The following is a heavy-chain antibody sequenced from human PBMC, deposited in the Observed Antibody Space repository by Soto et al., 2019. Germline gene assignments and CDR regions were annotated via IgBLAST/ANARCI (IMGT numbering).Heavy chain of an antibody. CDR1: GGTFSSYA. V-gene: IGHV1-69*01. J-gene: IGHJ4*02. CDR2: IIPIFGTA. Sequence: QVQLVQSGAEVKKPGSSVKVSCKASGGTFSSYASSWVRQAPGQGLEWMGGIIPIFGTANYAQKFQGRVTITADESTSTAYMELSSLRSEDTAVYYSARDLYTYLWSGNLGYWGQGTLVTVSS. D-gene: IGHD3-3*01. CDR3: ARDLYTYLWSGNLGY.